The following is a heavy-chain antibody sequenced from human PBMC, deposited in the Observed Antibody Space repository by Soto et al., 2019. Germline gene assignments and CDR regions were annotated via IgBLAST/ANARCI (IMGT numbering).Heavy chain of an antibody. J-gene: IGHJ1*01. Sequence: SETLSLTCTVSGASVDSAGYFWTWIRQRPGKGLEWIGHINYSGSTDHTPSLRSRLMVSIDTSKNQFSLKLNSVTAADTAIYYCARGTGLSYTCGIGDWGQGTLVTVS. V-gene: IGHV4-31*03. CDR3: ARGTGLSYTCGIGD. CDR1: GASVDSAGYF. D-gene: IGHD5-18*01. CDR2: INYSGST.